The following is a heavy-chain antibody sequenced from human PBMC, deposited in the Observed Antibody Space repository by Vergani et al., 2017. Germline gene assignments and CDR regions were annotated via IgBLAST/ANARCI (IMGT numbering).Heavy chain of an antibody. Sequence: EVQLVESGGGLVQPGRSLRLSCAASGFTFDDYAMHWVRQAPGKGLEWVSGISWNSGSIGYADSVKGRFTISRDNTKNSLYLQMNSLRAEDTALYYCAKAVAGTIQLVFYYWGQGALVTVSS. D-gene: IGHD6-19*01. CDR2: ISWNSGSI. J-gene: IGHJ4*02. V-gene: IGHV3-9*01. CDR1: GFTFDDYA. CDR3: AKAVAGTIQLVFYY.